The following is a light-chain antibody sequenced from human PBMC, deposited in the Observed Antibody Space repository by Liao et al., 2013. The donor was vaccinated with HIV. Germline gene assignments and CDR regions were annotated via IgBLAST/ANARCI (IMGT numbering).Light chain of an antibody. CDR2: KDN. Sequence: SYELTQPPSVSVSTGQTARITCSGDALPKRYAYWYQQKPGQAPLLLIYKDNERPSGIPERFSGSSSGTTVTLTISGVQAEDEADYYCQSADSSGTYWVFGGGTKLTVL. CDR1: ALPKRY. V-gene: IGLV3-25*03. J-gene: IGLJ3*02. CDR3: QSADSSGTYWV.